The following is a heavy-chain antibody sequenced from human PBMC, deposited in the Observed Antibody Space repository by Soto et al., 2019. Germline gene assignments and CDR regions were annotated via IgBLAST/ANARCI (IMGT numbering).Heavy chain of an antibody. CDR1: GGSISSYY. Sequence: SETLSLTCTVSGGSISSYYWSWIRQPPGKGLEWIGYIYYSGSTNYNPSLKSRVTISVDTSKNQFSLKLSSVTAVDTAVYYCARITIFGVVLMDVWGQGTTVTAP. V-gene: IGHV4-59*01. CDR3: ARITIFGVVLMDV. J-gene: IGHJ6*02. D-gene: IGHD3-3*01. CDR2: IYYSGST.